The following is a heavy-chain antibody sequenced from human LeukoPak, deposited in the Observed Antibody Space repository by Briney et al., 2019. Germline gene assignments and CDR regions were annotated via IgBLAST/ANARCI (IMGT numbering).Heavy chain of an antibody. CDR2: MNTNSGNT. CDR3: ARGPPFYYDSSRYSSN. J-gene: IGHJ4*02. CDR1: GFTFTSYD. Sequence: RRASVKLSCKASGFTFTSYDINWVRQATGQGLEWMGWMNTNSGNTGYAQTLQGRVTITRDTSISTAYMELSSLRSEDTAVYYCARGPPFYYDSSRYSSNWGQGTLVTVSS. V-gene: IGHV1-8*01. D-gene: IGHD3-22*01.